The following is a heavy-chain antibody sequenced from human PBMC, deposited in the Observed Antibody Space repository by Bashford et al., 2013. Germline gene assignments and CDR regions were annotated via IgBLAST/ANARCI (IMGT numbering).Heavy chain of an antibody. CDR1: GGSISSYY. J-gene: IGHJ4*02. CDR2: IYYSGST. D-gene: IGHD5-18*01. CDR3: ARHGAQLWPRAPFDY. V-gene: IGHV4-59*08. Sequence: SETLSLTCTVSGGSISSYYWSWIRQPPGKGLEWIGYIYYSGSTNYNPSLKSRVTISVDTSKNQFSLKLSSVTAADTAVYYCARHGAQLWPRAPFDYWGQGNPGHPVSS.